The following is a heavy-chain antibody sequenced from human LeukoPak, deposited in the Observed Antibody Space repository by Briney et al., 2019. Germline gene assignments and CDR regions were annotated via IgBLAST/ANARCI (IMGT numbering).Heavy chain of an antibody. CDR2: IIPIFGTA. J-gene: IGHJ4*02. Sequence: GASVKVSCKASGGTFSSYAISWVRQAPGQGLEWMGGIIPIFGTANYAQKFQGRVTITTDESTSTAYMELSSLRSEDTAVHYCAGALNYDFWSPLLNWGQGTLVTVSS. CDR1: GGTFSSYA. V-gene: IGHV1-69*05. CDR3: AGALNYDFWSPLLN. D-gene: IGHD3-3*01.